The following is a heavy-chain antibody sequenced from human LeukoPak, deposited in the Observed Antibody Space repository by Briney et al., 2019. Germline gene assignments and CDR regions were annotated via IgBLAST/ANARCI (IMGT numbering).Heavy chain of an antibody. Sequence: ASVKVSCKASGGTFSSYAISWVRQAPGQGLEWMGGIIPIFGTANYAQKFQGRVTITADGSTSTAYMELSSLRSEDTAVYYCARDKGCSSTSCLRHFYYYMDVWGKGTTVTVSS. V-gene: IGHV1-69*01. J-gene: IGHJ6*03. CDR2: IIPIFGTA. CDR3: ARDKGCSSTSCLRHFYYYMDV. D-gene: IGHD2-2*01. CDR1: GGTFSSYA.